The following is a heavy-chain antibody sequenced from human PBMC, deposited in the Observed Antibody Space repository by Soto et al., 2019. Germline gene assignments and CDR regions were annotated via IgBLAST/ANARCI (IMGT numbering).Heavy chain of an antibody. CDR3: ARRIAAAGTGGDNWFDP. CDR1: GYTFTSYG. V-gene: IGHV1-18*04. D-gene: IGHD6-13*01. CDR2: ISAYNGNT. J-gene: IGHJ5*02. Sequence: VKVSCKASGYTFTSYGISWVRQAPGQGLEWMGWISAYNGNTNYAQKLQGRVTMTTDTSTSTAYMELRSLRSDDTAVYYCARRIAAAGTGGDNWFDPWGQGTLVTVSS.